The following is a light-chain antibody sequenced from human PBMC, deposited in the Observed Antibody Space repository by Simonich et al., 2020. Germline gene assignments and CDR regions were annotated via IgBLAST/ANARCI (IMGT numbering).Light chain of an antibody. CDR2: EDN. Sequence: NFMLTQPHSVSESPGKTVTISCTRSTGSIASNYVQWYQQRPGIAPTTLIYEDNQRPSGVPDRFSGTIDSSSNSASLTISGLKTEDEADYYCQSYDSSNHVVFGGGTKLTVL. J-gene: IGLJ2*01. CDR1: TGSIASNY. CDR3: QSYDSSNHVV. V-gene: IGLV6-57*03.